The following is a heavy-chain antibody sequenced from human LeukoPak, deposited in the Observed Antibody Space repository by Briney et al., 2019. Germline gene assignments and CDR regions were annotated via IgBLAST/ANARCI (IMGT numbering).Heavy chain of an antibody. CDR2: IYHSGMT. D-gene: IGHD3-22*01. Sequence: PSGTLSLTCAVSGDSISSSNWWSWVRQPPGKGLEWIGEIYHSGMTNYNPSLKSRVTISVDKSKNQFSLKLSSVTAADTAVYYCARVPYDSSGYYYQKNFDYWGQGTLVTVSS. V-gene: IGHV4-4*02. CDR3: ARVPYDSSGYYYQKNFDY. J-gene: IGHJ4*02. CDR1: GDSISSSNW.